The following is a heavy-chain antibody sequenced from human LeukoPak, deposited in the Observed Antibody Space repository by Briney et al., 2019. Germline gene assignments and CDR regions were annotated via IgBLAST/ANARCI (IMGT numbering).Heavy chain of an antibody. D-gene: IGHD5-24*01. CDR3: AKEEMPHAFDL. CDR1: GFSFRRYA. Sequence: GGSLRLSCAASGFSFRRYAMNWVRQAPGRGLEWVAVISGPGPSTVYADSVKGRFTISRDNSKNTLFLQLNSLRVEDTAIYYCAKEEMPHAFDLWGQGTMVTVSS. V-gene: IGHV3-23*01. J-gene: IGHJ3*01. CDR2: ISGPGPST.